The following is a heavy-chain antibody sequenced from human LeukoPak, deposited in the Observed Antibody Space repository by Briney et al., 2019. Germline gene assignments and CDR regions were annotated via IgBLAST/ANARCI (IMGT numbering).Heavy chain of an antibody. CDR2: INHSGST. CDR3: ARGRGYSYGSGPLLGY. CDR1: DGAFSGYY. D-gene: IGHD5-18*01. J-gene: IGHJ4*02. Sequence: SETLSLTCAVYDGAFSGYYWSWIRQPPGKGLEWIGEINHSGSTNYNPSLKSRVTISVDTSKNQFSLKLSSVTAADTAVYYCARGRGYSYGSGPLLGYWGQGTLVTVSS. V-gene: IGHV4-34*01.